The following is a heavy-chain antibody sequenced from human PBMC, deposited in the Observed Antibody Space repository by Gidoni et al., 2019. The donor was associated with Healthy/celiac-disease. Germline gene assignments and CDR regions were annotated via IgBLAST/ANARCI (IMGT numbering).Heavy chain of an antibody. CDR1: GFTFSNFA. CDR3: AREGGYSGYLDY. D-gene: IGHD5-12*01. CDR2: ISYDGSNK. Sequence: QVQLVESGGGVVQPGRSLRLSCAASGFTFSNFAMHWVRQAPGKGLEWVAVISYDGSNKYYADSVKGRFTISRDNSKNTLYLQMNSLRAEDTAVYYCAREGGYSGYLDYWGQGTLVTVSS. J-gene: IGHJ4*02. V-gene: IGHV3-30-3*01.